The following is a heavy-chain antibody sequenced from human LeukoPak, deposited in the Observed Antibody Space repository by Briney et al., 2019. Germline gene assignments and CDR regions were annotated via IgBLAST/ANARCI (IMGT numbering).Heavy chain of an antibody. D-gene: IGHD3-3*01. J-gene: IGHJ4*02. CDR2: IKSKTDGGTT. Sequence: PGGSLRLSCAASGFTFSNAWMSWVRQAPGKGLEWVGRIKSKTDGGTTDYVAPVKGRFTISRDDSKNTLYLQMNSLKTEDTAVYYCTTDAITIFGVVIIRDYWGQGTLVTVSS. V-gene: IGHV3-15*01. CDR3: TTDAITIFGVVIIRDY. CDR1: GFTFSNAW.